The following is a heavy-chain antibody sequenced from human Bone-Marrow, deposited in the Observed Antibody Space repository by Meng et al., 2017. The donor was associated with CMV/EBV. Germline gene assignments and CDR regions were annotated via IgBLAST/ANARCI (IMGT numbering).Heavy chain of an antibody. CDR3: ARGGKNDFWSGTPEVVAAGTGDY. J-gene: IGHJ4*02. CDR2: ISYDGSNK. CDR1: GFTFSSYA. D-gene: IGHD3-3*01. Sequence: GGSLRLSCAASGFTFSSYAMHWVRQAPGKGLEWVAVISYDGSNKYYADSVKGRFTISRDKAKNPLYLQMNSLRAEDTALYYCARGGKNDFWSGTPEVVAAGTGDYWGQGTLVTVSS. V-gene: IGHV3-30*04.